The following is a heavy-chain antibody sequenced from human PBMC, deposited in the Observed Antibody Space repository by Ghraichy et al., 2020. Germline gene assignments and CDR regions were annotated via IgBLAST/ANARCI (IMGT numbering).Heavy chain of an antibody. J-gene: IGHJ6*02. CDR3: ARGKGGGYCSSTSCRGYYYYGMDV. Sequence: SETLSLICAVYGGSFSGYYWSWIRQPPGKGLEWIGEINHSGSTNYNPSLKSRVTISVDTSKNQFSLKLSSVTAADTAVYYCARGKGGGYCSSTSCRGYYYYGMDVWGQGTTVTVSS. V-gene: IGHV4-34*01. CDR2: INHSGST. D-gene: IGHD2-2*01. CDR1: GGSFSGYY.